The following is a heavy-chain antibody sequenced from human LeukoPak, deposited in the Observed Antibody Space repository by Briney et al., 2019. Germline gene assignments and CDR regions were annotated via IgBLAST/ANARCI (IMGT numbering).Heavy chain of an antibody. J-gene: IGHJ6*03. CDR2: IDTSSTYI. V-gene: IGHV3-21*01. Sequence: GGSLRLSCAASGFTFTNYNMNWVRQAPGKGLEGVSCIDTSSTYIYYADSVKGRFTISRDNAKNSLYLQMNSLRAEDTAVYYCARDIPYYYYMDVWGKGTAVTISS. CDR3: ARDIPYYYYMDV. D-gene: IGHD2-21*01. CDR1: GFTFTNYN.